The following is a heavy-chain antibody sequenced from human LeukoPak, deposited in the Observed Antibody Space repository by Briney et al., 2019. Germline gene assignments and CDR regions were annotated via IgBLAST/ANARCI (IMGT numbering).Heavy chain of an antibody. Sequence: GGSLRLSCAASGFTVSSNYMSWVRQAPGKGLEGVSVIYSGGSTYYPDSVKGRFTISRDNSKNTLYLQMNSLRAEDTAVYYCAREAEMATTPGDYWGQGTLVTVSS. CDR3: AREAEMATTPGDY. CDR2: IYSGGST. V-gene: IGHV3-53*01. J-gene: IGHJ4*02. D-gene: IGHD5-24*01. CDR1: GFTVSSNY.